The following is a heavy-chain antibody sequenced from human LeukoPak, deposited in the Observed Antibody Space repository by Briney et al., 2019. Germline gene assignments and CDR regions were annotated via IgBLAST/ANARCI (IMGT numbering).Heavy chain of an antibody. D-gene: IGHD3-16*01. CDR3: ARALWDY. CDR1: GFTFSSYE. J-gene: IGHJ4*02. CDR2: VYSDGNT. Sequence: PGGSLRLSCAASGFTFSSYEMNWVRQAPGKGLEWVSVVYSDGNTYYADSVRGRFTISRDNSKNTVSLQMNRLRVEDTAVYYCARALWDYWGQGTLVTVSS. V-gene: IGHV3-66*01.